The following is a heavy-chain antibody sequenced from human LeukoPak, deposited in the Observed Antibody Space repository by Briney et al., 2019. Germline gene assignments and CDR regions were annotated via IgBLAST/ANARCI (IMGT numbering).Heavy chain of an antibody. Sequence: SETLSLTCTVSGGSITNFYWSWVRQPPGKRLEWLGFIYYTGSTTYNPSLESRVTISVDTSKNQFSLRLRSVTAADTAVYYCAASRWYFDVLGRGVVVAVSS. J-gene: IGHJ2*01. V-gene: IGHV4-59*08. CDR2: IYYTGST. CDR1: GGSITNFY. CDR3: AASRWYFDV.